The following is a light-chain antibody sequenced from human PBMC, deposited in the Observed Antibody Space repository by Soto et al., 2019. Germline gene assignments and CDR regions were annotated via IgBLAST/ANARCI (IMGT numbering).Light chain of an antibody. CDR2: GNN. CDR1: SSNIGAGYD. J-gene: IGLJ3*02. CDR3: LSYDNSLSSRV. V-gene: IGLV1-40*01. Sequence: QSVLTQPPSVSGVPGQRVTISCTGSSSNIGAGYDVHWYQQLPGTAPKLLIDGNNNRPSGVPDRFSGAKSDTSASLAITGLQAEDEADYYCLSYDNSLSSRVFGGGTKLTVL.